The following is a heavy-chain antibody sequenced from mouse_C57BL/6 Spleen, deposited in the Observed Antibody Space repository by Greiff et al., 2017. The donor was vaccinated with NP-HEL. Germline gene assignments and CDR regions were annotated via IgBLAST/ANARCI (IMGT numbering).Heavy chain of an antibody. CDR1: GYTFTDYE. D-gene: IGHD1-1*01. J-gene: IGHJ3*01. Sequence: QVQLQQSGAELVRPGASVPLSCKASGYTFTDYEMHWVKQTPVHGLEWIGAIDPETGGTAYNQKFKGKAILTADKSSSTAYMELRSLTSEDSAVYYCTRSITTVVRSSFAYWGQGTLVTVSA. CDR2: IDPETGGT. V-gene: IGHV1-15*01. CDR3: TRSITTVVRSSFAY.